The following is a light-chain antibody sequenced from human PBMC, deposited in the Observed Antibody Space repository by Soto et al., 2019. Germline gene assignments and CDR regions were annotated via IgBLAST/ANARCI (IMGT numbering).Light chain of an antibody. Sequence: IVVTQSPSTRSWSSRGKTPLSWRASQTVLTNLAWYQQKPGQAPRLLIYGAFTRATGVPARFSGSGSETEFTLTISSLQSEDFAVYYCQQYNNWPITFGQGTRLEIK. CDR2: GAF. CDR3: QQYNNWPIT. J-gene: IGKJ5*01. V-gene: IGKV3-15*01. CDR1: QTVLTN.